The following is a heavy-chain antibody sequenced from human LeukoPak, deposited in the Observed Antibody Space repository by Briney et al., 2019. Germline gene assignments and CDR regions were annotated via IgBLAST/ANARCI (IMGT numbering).Heavy chain of an antibody. J-gene: IGHJ4*02. D-gene: IGHD4-11*01. CDR2: ISSVSSYI. CDR3: AKGSNDFDY. V-gene: IGHV3-21*01. Sequence: PGGSLRLSCVASGFTFSFYSMNRVRQPPGKGLEWVSSISSVSSYIYSADSVKGRFTISRDNAKNSLYLQMNSLRAEDTAVYYCAKGSNDFDYWGQGTLVTVSS. CDR1: GFTFSFYS.